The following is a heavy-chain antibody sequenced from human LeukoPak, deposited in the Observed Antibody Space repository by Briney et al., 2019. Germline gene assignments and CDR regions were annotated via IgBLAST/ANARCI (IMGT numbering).Heavy chain of an antibody. D-gene: IGHD2-21*02. Sequence: GGSLRLSCAASGFTFSSYSMNWVRQAPGKGLEWVSSISSSSSYIYYADSVKGRFTISRDNAKNSLYLQMNSLRAEDTAVYCCARESSCGGDCYSVDWGQGTLVTVSS. CDR3: ARESSCGGDCYSVD. CDR2: ISSSSSYI. J-gene: IGHJ4*02. V-gene: IGHV3-21*01. CDR1: GFTFSSYS.